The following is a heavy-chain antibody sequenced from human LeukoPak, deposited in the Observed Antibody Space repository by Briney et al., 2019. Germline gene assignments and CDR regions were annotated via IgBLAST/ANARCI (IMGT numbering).Heavy chain of an antibody. CDR3: ALGTTGTTLDY. Sequence: GRSLRLSCAASGFTFSSYGMHWVRQAPGKGLEWVAVISYDGSNKYYADSVKGRFTISRDNSKNTLYLQMNSLRAEDTAVYYCALGTTGTTLDYWGQGTLVTVSS. J-gene: IGHJ4*02. V-gene: IGHV3-30*03. CDR2: ISYDGSNK. CDR1: GFTFSSYG. D-gene: IGHD1-1*01.